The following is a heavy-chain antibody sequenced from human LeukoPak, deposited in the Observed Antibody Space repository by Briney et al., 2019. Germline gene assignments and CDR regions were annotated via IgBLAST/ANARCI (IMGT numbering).Heavy chain of an antibody. D-gene: IGHD6-19*01. CDR2: IYYSGST. Sequence: SETLSLTCTVSGGSISSYYWGWIRQPPGKGLEWIASIYYSGSTYYNPSLKSRVTISVDTSKNQFSLKLNSVTAADTAMYYCARLGDSSGWSPPTVDYWGQGTLVTVSS. CDR1: GGSISSYY. J-gene: IGHJ4*02. V-gene: IGHV4-39*01. CDR3: ARLGDSSGWSPPTVDY.